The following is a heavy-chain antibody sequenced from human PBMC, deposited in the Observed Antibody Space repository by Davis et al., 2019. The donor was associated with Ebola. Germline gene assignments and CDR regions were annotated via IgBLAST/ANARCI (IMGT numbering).Heavy chain of an antibody. Sequence: SETLSLTCTVSGGSIISSSSYWGWIRQPPRKGLEWIGSIYYSGITYYNPSLKSRVTISVDTSKNQFSLKLSSVTAADTAVYYCARPITIFGVVIFDYWGQGTLVTVSS. J-gene: IGHJ4*02. V-gene: IGHV4-39*07. CDR2: IYYSGIT. D-gene: IGHD3-3*01. CDR1: GGSIISSSSY. CDR3: ARPITIFGVVIFDY.